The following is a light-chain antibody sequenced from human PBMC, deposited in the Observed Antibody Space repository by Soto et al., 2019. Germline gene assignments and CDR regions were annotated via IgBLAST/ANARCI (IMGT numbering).Light chain of an antibody. CDR1: QDIRKD. CDR3: LQNYNYPWT. Sequence: AIQMTQSPSSLSASVGDRVTITCRASQDIRKDLGWYQQKPGRAPKLLISAASSLQSGVPSRFSGSGSATDFTLTISSLQPEDFAIYYCLQNYNYPWTFGQGTKVEIK. J-gene: IGKJ1*01. V-gene: IGKV1-6*01. CDR2: AAS.